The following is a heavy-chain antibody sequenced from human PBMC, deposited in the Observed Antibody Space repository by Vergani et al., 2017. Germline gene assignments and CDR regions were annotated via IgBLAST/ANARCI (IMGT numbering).Heavy chain of an antibody. V-gene: IGHV3-11*04. CDR3: AKDSLDYYGMDV. Sequence: VQLVESGGGLVKPGGSLRLSCAASGFTFSDYYMTWIRQAPGKGLEWLSYISDSGSTTYYADSVKGRFTISRDNAKNSLFLQLNSLRAEDTAVYYCAKDSLDYYGMDVWGQGTTVTVSS. CDR1: GFTFSDYY. J-gene: IGHJ6*02. CDR2: ISDSGSTT.